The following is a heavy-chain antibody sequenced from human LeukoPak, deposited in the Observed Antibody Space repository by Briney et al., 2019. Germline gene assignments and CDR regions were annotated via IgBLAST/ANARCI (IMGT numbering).Heavy chain of an antibody. Sequence: ASMKVSCKASGYTFTGYYMHWVRQAPGQGLEWMGWINPNSGGTNYAQKFQGWVTMTRDTSISTAYMELSRLRSDDTAVYYCATMGYCTNGVCYREFDYWGQGTLVTVSS. CDR2: INPNSGGT. CDR1: GYTFTGYY. J-gene: IGHJ4*02. D-gene: IGHD2-8*01. V-gene: IGHV1-2*04. CDR3: ATMGYCTNGVCYREFDY.